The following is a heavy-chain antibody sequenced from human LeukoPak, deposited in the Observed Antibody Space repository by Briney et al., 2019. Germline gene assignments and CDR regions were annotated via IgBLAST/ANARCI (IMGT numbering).Heavy chain of an antibody. CDR3: AKGKYYYDSGY. Sequence: VRLGGSLRLSCAASGFPFSDYWMNWVRQAPGKGLEWVANIKQDGSEKFYVDSVKGRFTISRDNAKNSLFLQMNSLRADDTAVYYCAKGKYYYDSGYWGQGTLVTVSS. CDR1: GFPFSDYW. J-gene: IGHJ4*02. CDR2: IKQDGSEK. V-gene: IGHV3-7*01. D-gene: IGHD3-22*01.